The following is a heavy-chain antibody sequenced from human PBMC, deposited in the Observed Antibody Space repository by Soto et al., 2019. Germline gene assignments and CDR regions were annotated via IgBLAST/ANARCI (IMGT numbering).Heavy chain of an antibody. V-gene: IGHV4-31*03. D-gene: IGHD3-10*01. CDR3: ARVGVINWFDP. Sequence: QVQLQESGPGLVKPSQTLSLTCTVSGGSISSGGYYWSWIRQHPGKGLEWIGYIYSSGSTYYNPSIKSRVTISVDTSKSQFSLKLSSVAAADTAVYYCARVGVINWFDPWGQVNMVTVSS. CDR1: GGSISSGGYY. J-gene: IGHJ5*02. CDR2: IYSSGST.